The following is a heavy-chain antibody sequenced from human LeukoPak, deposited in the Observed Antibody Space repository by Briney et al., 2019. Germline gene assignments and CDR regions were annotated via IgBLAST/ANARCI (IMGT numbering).Heavy chain of an antibody. J-gene: IGHJ4*02. CDR3: ARDGSAYYNENTGYRGEFDS. Sequence: GGSLRLPCAASGFTFSSFTMNWVRQAPGKGLEWVSCISSRSHYIYYTDSVKGRFTISRDNAKNSVRAEDAAVYYCARDGSAYYNENTGYRGEFDSWGQGALVIVSS. CDR2: ISSRSHYI. D-gene: IGHD3-22*01. CDR1: GFTFSSFT. V-gene: IGHV3-21*01.